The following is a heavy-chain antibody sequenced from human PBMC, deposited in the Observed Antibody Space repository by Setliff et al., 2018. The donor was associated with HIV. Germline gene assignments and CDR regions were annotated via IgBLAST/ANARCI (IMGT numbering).Heavy chain of an antibody. CDR3: PLTSTWYYYHYYGVDV. CDR2: IDYSGSA. J-gene: IGHJ6*02. D-gene: IGHD6-13*01. V-gene: IGHV4-39*07. CDR1: GGSIRSSDYY. Sequence: SETLSLTCTVSGGSIRSSDYYWGWIRQPPWKGLEWIGSIDYSGSAYYNPSLKSRVTISADTSKNQISLNLSSVTAADTAVYYCPLTSTWYYYHYYGVDVWGQGTTVTVSS.